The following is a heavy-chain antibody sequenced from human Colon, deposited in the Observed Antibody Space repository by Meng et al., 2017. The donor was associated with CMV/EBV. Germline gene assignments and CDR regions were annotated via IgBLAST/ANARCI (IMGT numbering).Heavy chain of an antibody. CDR3: ARSVGGVRGVKGLTFWLDP. J-gene: IGHJ5*02. D-gene: IGHD3-10*01. V-gene: IGHV4-31*03. Sequence: SETLSLTCSVSGAAITSSDYYWSWVRQNPGKGLEWIGYSSHSALTRSANTYYNPSLKSRVTISADTSKNQFSLKLNSVTAADTAVYYCARSVGGVRGVKGLTFWLDPWGQGTLVTVSS. CDR2: SSHSALTRSANT. CDR1: GAAITSSDYY.